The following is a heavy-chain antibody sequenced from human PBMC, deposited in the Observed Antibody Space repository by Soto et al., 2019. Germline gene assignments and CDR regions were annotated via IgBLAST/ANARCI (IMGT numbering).Heavy chain of an antibody. CDR1: GGSISSGGYS. CDR2: IYHSGST. J-gene: IGHJ5*02. Sequence: QLQLQESGSGLVKPSQTLSLTCAVSGGSISSGGYSWSWLRQPPGKGLEWIGYIYHSGSTYYNPSRRSRVSISVDRSKNQLSLKLSSVTAADTAVYYCARVRGPYCGGAGYPPTPNWFDPWGQGTLVTVSS. D-gene: IGHD2-21*02. V-gene: IGHV4-30-2*01. CDR3: ARVRGPYCGGAGYPPTPNWFDP.